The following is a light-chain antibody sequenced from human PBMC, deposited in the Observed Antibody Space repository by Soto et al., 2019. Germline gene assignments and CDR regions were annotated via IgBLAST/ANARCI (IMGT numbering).Light chain of an antibody. V-gene: IGKV1-5*01. CDR1: QRISSW. J-gene: IGKJ2*03. Sequence: DIQMTQSPSTLSTSVGDRVTITCRASQRISSWLAWYQQKPGKAPKLLIYDASNLETGVPLRFSGSGSETEFTLTINCLQPDDFATYYCQQYNTYPLRFGQGTKLEIK. CDR3: QQYNTYPLR. CDR2: DAS.